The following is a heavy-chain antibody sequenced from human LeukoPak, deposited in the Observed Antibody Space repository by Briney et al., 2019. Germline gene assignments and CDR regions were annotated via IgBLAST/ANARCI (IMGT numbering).Heavy chain of an antibody. J-gene: IGHJ4*02. CDR3: AASRWSGALDF. CDR1: GFIFRDYW. Sequence: GGSLRLSCAASGFIFRDYWMLWVRQAPGKGLIWVSRIDRDGFPTIYADSVKGRFTVSRNNGTNTLYLQMNNLRDDDSAVYYCAASRWSGALDFWGKGSLVSVSS. CDR2: IDRDGFPT. D-gene: IGHD3-3*01. V-gene: IGHV3-74*01.